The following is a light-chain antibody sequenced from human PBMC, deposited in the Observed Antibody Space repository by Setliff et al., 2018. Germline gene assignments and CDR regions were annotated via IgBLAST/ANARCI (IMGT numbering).Light chain of an antibody. CDR1: SRDIGAYKF. CDR2: EVT. J-gene: IGLJ1*01. Sequence: QSALTQPPSASGSPGQPLTISCTGTSRDIGAYKFVSWYQQYPGKAPRLIIYEVTKRPSGVPDRFPGSKSGNTASLTVSGLQAEDEADYYCSSYAASYNPYVFGSGTKVTVL. V-gene: IGLV2-8*01. CDR3: SSYAASYNPYV.